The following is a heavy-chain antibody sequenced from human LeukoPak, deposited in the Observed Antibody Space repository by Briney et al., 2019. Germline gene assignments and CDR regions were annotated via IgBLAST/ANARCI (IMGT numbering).Heavy chain of an antibody. J-gene: IGHJ2*01. CDR3: ARVGSAIFSYLDL. V-gene: IGHV4-59*11. Sequence: PSETLSITCTVSGGSITTHYWTWIRQSPGKGLEWIGYIYDSATTNFSPSLRSRVTLSIDKSKNQFSLKLRSVTAADTAVYYCARVGSAIFSYLDLWGRGTLVTVSS. CDR1: GGSITTHY. CDR2: IYDSATT. D-gene: IGHD3-3*01.